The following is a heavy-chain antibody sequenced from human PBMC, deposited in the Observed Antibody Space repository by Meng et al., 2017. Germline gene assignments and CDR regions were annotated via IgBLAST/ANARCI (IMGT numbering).Heavy chain of an antibody. CDR2: ISAYKGNT. Sequence: ASVKVSCKASGYTFTSYGISWVRQAPGQGLEWMGWISAYKGNTNYAQKLQGRVTMTTDTSTSTAYMELRSLRSDDTAVYYCARDLDFWSGYPSDFDYWGQGTLVTVSS. J-gene: IGHJ4*02. V-gene: IGHV1-18*01. CDR3: ARDLDFWSGYPSDFDY. D-gene: IGHD3-3*01. CDR1: GYTFTSYG.